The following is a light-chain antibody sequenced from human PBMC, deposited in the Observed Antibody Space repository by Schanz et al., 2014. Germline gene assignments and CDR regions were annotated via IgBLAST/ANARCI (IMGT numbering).Light chain of an antibody. CDR3: CSYAGNYTRV. Sequence: QSALIQPPSVSGSPGQSVTISCTGTSSDVGAYNYVSWYQQHPGRAPKLMIYEVSKRPSGVPDRFSGSKSGNTASLTISGLQAEDEADYYCCSYAGNYTRVFGGGTKLTVL. CDR1: SSDVGAYNY. V-gene: IGLV2-11*01. CDR2: EVS. J-gene: IGLJ2*01.